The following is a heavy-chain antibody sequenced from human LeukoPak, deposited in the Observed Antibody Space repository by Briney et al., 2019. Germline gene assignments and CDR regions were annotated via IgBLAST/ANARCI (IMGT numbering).Heavy chain of an antibody. CDR2: IYYSGST. J-gene: IGHJ6*03. D-gene: IGHD5-18*01. CDR3: ASIQLWSPRYYYYMDV. Sequence: SETLSLTCAVSGGSISSGDYYWSWIRQPPGKGLEWIGYIYYSGSTYYNPSLKSRVTISVDTSKNQFSLKLSSVTAADTAVYYCASIQLWSPRYYYYMDVWGKGTTVTVSS. V-gene: IGHV4-30-4*08. CDR1: GGSISSGDYY.